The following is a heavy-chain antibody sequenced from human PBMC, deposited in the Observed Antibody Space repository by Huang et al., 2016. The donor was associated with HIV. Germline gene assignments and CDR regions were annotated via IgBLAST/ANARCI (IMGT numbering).Heavy chain of an antibody. CDR2: IKWNCGST. CDR1: GFTFDDYG. Sequence: EVQLVESGGGVVRPGGSLRLSCAASGFTFDDYGMSWCRQAPGEGLEWVSGIKWNCGSTGYAVSVKVLFTISRDNAKNSLYLQMNSLRSEDTALYHCARQTYYYDSSGYGAGAFDIWGQGTMVTVSS. D-gene: IGHD3-22*01. J-gene: IGHJ3*02. CDR3: ARQTYYYDSSGYGAGAFDI. V-gene: IGHV3-20*01.